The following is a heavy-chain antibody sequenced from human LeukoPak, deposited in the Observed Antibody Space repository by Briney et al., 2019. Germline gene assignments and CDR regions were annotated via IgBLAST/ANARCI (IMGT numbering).Heavy chain of an antibody. CDR3: AKSYDSSGYYYEGFDY. V-gene: IGHV3-9*01. D-gene: IGHD3-22*01. CDR2: ISWNSGSI. J-gene: IGHJ4*02. CDR1: GFTFDDYA. Sequence: GGSLRLSCAASGFTFDDYAMHWVRQAPGKGLEWVSGISWNSGSIGYADSVKGRFTISRDNAKNSLYLQMNSLRAEGTALYYCAKSYDSSGYYYEGFDYWGQGTLVTVSS.